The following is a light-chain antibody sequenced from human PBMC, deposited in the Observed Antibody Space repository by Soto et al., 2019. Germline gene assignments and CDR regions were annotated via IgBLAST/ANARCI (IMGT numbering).Light chain of an antibody. Sequence: DIQMTQSPSSLSASVGDRVTITCRASQDISSHLGWFQQKPGKAPKRLIYAASTLESGVPSRFSGSRSGTEFTLTISSLQPEDFATYYCQHYNSYSEAFGQGTKVELK. J-gene: IGKJ1*01. CDR1: QDISSH. CDR2: AAS. CDR3: QHYNSYSEA. V-gene: IGKV1-17*01.